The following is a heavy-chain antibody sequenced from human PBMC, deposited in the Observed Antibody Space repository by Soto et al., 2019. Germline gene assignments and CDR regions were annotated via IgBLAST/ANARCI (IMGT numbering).Heavy chain of an antibody. CDR3: ARDVEMAAYFDY. D-gene: IGHD6-19*01. J-gene: IGHJ4*02. V-gene: IGHV4-59*01. CDR2: IYYSGST. Sequence: QVQLQESGPGLVKPSETLSLTCTVSGGSISSYYWSWIRQPPGKGLEWIGYIYYSGSTNYNPSLQSRVTISVETSKNQFSLKLSSVTAADTAVYYCARDVEMAAYFDYWGQGTLVTVSS. CDR1: GGSISSYY.